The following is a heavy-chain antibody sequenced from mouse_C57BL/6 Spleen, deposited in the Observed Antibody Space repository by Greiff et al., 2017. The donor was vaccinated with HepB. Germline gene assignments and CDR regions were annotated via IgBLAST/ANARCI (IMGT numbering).Heavy chain of an antibody. D-gene: IGHD2-4*01. CDR2: IYPGDGDT. J-gene: IGHJ4*01. CDR3: ARGGMITTYYYAMDY. Sequence: VQLQQSGPELVKPGASVKISCKASGYAFSSSWMNWVKQRPGKGLEWIGRIYPGDGDTNYNGKFKGKATLTADKSSSTAYMQLSSLTSEDSAVYFCARGGMITTYYYAMDYWGQGTSVTVSS. V-gene: IGHV1-82*01. CDR1: GYAFSSSW.